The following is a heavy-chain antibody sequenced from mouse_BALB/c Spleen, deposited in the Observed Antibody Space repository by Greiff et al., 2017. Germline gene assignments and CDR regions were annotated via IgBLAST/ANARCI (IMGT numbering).Heavy chain of an antibody. Sequence: EVQLQQSGTVLARPGASVKMSCKASGYTFTSYWMHWVKQRPGQGLEWIGAIYPGNSDTSYNQKFKGKAKLTAVTSTSTAYMELSSLTNEDSAVYYCTRGYDGYYCDYWGQGTTLTVSS. J-gene: IGHJ2*01. D-gene: IGHD2-2*01. CDR2: IYPGNSDT. CDR3: TRGYDGYYCDY. CDR1: GYTFTSYW. V-gene: IGHV1-5*01.